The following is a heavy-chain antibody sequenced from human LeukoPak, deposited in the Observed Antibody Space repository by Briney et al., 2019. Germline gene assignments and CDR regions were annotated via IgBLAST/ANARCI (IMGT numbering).Heavy chain of an antibody. CDR2: IYTAGST. J-gene: IGHJ4*02. Sequence: PGGSLRVSCAASGFSVSGNYMSWVRQAPGKRLEWVSVIYTAGSTYNADSVKGRFTISRDKSKNTLYLQMNTLRAEDTAVYFCAGGNSWPGLSYWGQGTLLTVSS. D-gene: IGHD6-13*01. V-gene: IGHV3-53*01. CDR3: AGGNSWPGLSY. CDR1: GFSVSGNY.